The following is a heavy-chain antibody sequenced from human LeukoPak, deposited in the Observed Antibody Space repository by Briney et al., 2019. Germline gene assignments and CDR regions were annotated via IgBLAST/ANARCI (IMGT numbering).Heavy chain of an antibody. CDR3: ARPPGDYKYYGMDV. J-gene: IGHJ6*02. V-gene: IGHV5-51*01. Sequence: GESLKISCKGSGYSFTSYWIAWVRPMPGKGLEWMGIVYPGDSDTRYSPSFQGQVTISADKSIGTAYLQWNTLQASDSAIYYCARPPGDYKYYGMDVWGQGTTVTVSS. CDR2: VYPGDSDT. CDR1: GYSFTSYW.